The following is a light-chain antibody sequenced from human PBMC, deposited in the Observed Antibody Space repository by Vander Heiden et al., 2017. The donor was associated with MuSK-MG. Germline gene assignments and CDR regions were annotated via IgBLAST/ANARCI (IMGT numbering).Light chain of an antibody. CDR3: QKYNSARFT. Sequence: DIQMTQSPSSLSASVGDRVTITCRASKGISTHLAWYQQKPGKVPSLLIYAAATLQSGVPYRFRGGGSGTDFTLTITSLQPEDVATYYCQKYNSARFTFGHGTKVDIK. CDR2: AAA. V-gene: IGKV1-27*01. CDR1: KGISTH. J-gene: IGKJ3*01.